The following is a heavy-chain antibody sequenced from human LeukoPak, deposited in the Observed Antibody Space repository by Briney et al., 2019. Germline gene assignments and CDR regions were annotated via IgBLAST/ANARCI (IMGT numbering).Heavy chain of an antibody. CDR3: ARPYDSSGYYYGDY. Sequence: GALRLSCAASGFTFSSYAMSWVRQAPGKGLEWVSAISGSGGSTYYADSVKGRFTISRDNSKNTLYLQMNSLRAEDTAVYYCARPYDSSGYYYGDYWGQGTLVTVSS. J-gene: IGHJ4*02. CDR2: ISGSGGST. D-gene: IGHD3-22*01. V-gene: IGHV3-23*01. CDR1: GFTFSSYA.